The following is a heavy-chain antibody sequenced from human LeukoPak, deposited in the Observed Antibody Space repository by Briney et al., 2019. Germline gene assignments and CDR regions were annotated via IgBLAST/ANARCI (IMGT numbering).Heavy chain of an antibody. CDR2: MNPNSGNT. V-gene: IGHV1-8*03. CDR3: ARGGFKDYYDSSGWGNWFDP. J-gene: IGHJ5*02. Sequence: ASVKVSCKASGYTFTSYDINWVRQATGQGLEWMGWMNPNSGNTGYAQKFQGRVTITRNTSISTAYMELSSLRSEDTAVYYCARGGFKDYYDSSGWGNWFDPWGQGTLVTVSS. CDR1: GYTFTSYD. D-gene: IGHD3-22*01.